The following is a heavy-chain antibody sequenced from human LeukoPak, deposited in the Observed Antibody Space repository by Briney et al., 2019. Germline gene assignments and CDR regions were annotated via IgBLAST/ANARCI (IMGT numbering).Heavy chain of an antibody. CDR1: VASISGSGYD. CDR2: IYDSGST. V-gene: IGHV4-39*01. J-gene: IGHJ4*02. Sequence: SETLSLSCTVSVASISGSGYDWGWIRQRPGKGLEWIGNIYDSGSTYYNASLQSRGTISIDTSKNQFSLRLSSVTAADTAMYYCAKSGGYGLIDYWGQGTLVTVSS. D-gene: IGHD1-26*01. CDR3: AKSGGYGLIDY.